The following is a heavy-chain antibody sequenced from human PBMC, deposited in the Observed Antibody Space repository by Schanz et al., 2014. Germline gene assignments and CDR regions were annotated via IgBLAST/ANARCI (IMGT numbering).Heavy chain of an antibody. V-gene: IGHV1-2*02. CDR1: GYIFIGYY. D-gene: IGHD2-8*02. Sequence: QVLLVQSGAEVKQPGASVKVSCKASGYIFIGYYIHWVRQAPGQGLEWMGWTNTNSGDTKIAQKFQGSVTMTRDPSISEAYMELTSLRSDDTAVYYCAREPLGCTGSGCQTYDAFDIWGQGTMVTVSS. CDR3: AREPLGCTGSGCQTYDAFDI. CDR2: TNTNSGDT. J-gene: IGHJ3*02.